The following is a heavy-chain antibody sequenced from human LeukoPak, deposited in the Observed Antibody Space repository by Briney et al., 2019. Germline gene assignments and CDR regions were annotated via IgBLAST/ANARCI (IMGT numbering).Heavy chain of an antibody. CDR1: GGSIRSLY. CDR3: ARHRCSTTSCYWNWFDP. CDR2: IFDSGST. V-gene: IGHV4-59*08. J-gene: IGHJ5*02. D-gene: IGHD2-2*01. Sequence: SETLPLTCTVSGGSIRSLYWSWIRQPPGKGLEWIGYIFDSGSTDYNPSLKSRVTISIDTSKSQVSLKLSSVTAADTAVYYCARHRCSTTSCYWNWFDPWGQGTLVTVSS.